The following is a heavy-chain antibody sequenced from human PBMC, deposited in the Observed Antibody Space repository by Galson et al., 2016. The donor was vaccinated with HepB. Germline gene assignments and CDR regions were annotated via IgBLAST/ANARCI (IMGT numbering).Heavy chain of an antibody. J-gene: IGHJ4*02. V-gene: IGHV2-5*02. D-gene: IGHD6-13*01. CDR3: ARSLYSSSWSHPFDY. Sequence: PALVKPTQTLTLTCTFSGFSLSTSGVGVGWIRQPPGKALEWLAIIYWDDDRRYRPSLKSRLTITKDTSKNQVVLTMSNMDPVDTGTYYCARSLYSSSWSHPFDYWGQGTLVTVSS. CDR2: IYWDDDR. CDR1: GFSLSTSGVG.